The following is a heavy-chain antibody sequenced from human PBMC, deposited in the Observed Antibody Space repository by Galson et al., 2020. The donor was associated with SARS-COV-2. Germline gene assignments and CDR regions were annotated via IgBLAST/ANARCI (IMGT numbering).Heavy chain of an antibody. CDR2: ISSSSSYI. Sequence: SCAASGFTFSSYSMNWVRQAPGKGLEWVSSISSSSSYIYYADSVKGRFTISRDNAKNSLYLQMNSLRAEDTAVYYCARGGNGVVLMVYASYYYYGMDVWGQGTTVTVSS. D-gene: IGHD2-8*01. V-gene: IGHV3-21*01. CDR1: GFTFSSYS. CDR3: ARGGNGVVLMVYASYYYYGMDV. J-gene: IGHJ6*02.